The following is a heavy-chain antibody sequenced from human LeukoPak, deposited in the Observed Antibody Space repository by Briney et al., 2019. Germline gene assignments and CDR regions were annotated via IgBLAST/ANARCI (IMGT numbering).Heavy chain of an antibody. D-gene: IGHD1-1*01. V-gene: IGHV3-64*01. Sequence: GGSLRLSCAASGFTFSSYTMYWVRQGPGKGLEYVSAISSNGGSTYYANSVKGRFTISRDNSKNTLYLQMGSLRGEDMAVYYCAREVNWRFDYWGQGTLVTVSS. CDR1: GFTFSSYT. CDR2: ISSNGGST. CDR3: AREVNWRFDY. J-gene: IGHJ4*02.